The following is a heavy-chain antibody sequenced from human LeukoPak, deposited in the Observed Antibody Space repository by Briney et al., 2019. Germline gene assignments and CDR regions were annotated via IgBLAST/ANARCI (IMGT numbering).Heavy chain of an antibody. CDR3: ARLDYGYYYYGMDV. D-gene: IGHD4/OR15-4a*01. V-gene: IGHV1-69*04. J-gene: IGHJ6*02. CDR1: GGTFSSYA. CDR2: ITPISGIA. Sequence: ASVKVSCKASGGTFSSYAIIWVRQAPGQGLEWMGRITPISGIANYAQKFQGRVTITADKSTSTAYMELSSLRSEDTAVYYCARLDYGYYYYGMDVWGQGTTVTVSS.